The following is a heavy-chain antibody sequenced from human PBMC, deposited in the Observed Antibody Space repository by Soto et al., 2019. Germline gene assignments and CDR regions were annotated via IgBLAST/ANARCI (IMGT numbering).Heavy chain of an antibody. CDR2: ISGNSGSI. V-gene: IGHV3-9*02. D-gene: IGHD6-19*01. CDR1: RPSPYGNT. CDR3: AKEPISGWYFNY. J-gene: IGHJ4*02. Sequence: PGGSQRKSCSASRPSPYGNTVYRVRQAPGKGLEWVSGISGNSGSIGYADSVKGRFTISRDNAKNSLYLQMNSLRAEDTSLYYSAKEPISGWYFNYCGQGT.